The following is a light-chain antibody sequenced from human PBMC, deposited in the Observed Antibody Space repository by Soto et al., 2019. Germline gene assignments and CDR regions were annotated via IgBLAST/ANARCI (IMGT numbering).Light chain of an antibody. CDR1: QGIDSN. CDR3: QHYNNFPFT. Sequence: DVVLTQSPSSLSASVGEKVTITCKASQGIDSNLDWYQQKPGKAPKLLIYDASILATGVPARFSCSGSGTAFTFTISSLQPEDIATYYCQHYNNFPFTFGPGTKVDIK. J-gene: IGKJ3*01. CDR2: DAS. V-gene: IGKV1-33*01.